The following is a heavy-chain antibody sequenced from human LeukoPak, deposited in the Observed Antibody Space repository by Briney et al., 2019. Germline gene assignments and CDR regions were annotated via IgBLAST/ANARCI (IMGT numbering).Heavy chain of an antibody. J-gene: IGHJ3*01. V-gene: IGHV3-23*01. Sequence: GGSLRLSCSASGFTFSIYAMHWVRQAPGKGLEWVSTIRVGGGASNYADSVKGRFTISRDDSESTLYLLMNSLRVEDTATYYCAKDPNGDYVGALDFWGQGTLVSVSS. CDR2: IRVGGGAS. CDR1: GFTFSIYA. CDR3: AKDPNGDYVGALDF. D-gene: IGHD3-16*01.